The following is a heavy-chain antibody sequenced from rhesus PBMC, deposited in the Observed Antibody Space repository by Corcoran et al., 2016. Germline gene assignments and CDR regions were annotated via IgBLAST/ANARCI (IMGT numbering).Heavy chain of an antibody. D-gene: IGHD3-34*01. CDR1: GGSISSSY. Sequence: QLQLQESGPGLVKPSETLSVTCAVSGGSISSSYWSWIRQAPGQGLEWIGYIYGIGSSTNHNPSLKSRVTLSVDTSKNQLSLKLSSVTNADTAVYYCARASNWGDYSDGLDSWGQGVVVTVSS. J-gene: IGHJ6*01. V-gene: IGHV4-169*01. CDR2: IYGIGSST. CDR3: ARASNWGDYSDGLDS.